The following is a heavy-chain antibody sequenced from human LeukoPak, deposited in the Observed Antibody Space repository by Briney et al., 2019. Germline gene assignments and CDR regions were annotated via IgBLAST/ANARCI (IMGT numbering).Heavy chain of an antibody. Sequence: PGGSLGLSCSASGFTFSHYWMHWVRQAPGKGLVWVSRINSDGSSITYADSVKGRFTISRDNAKNSLYLQMNSLRAEDTAVYYCACGERHGGAYDVDYWGQGTLVTVSS. J-gene: IGHJ4*02. CDR3: ACGERHGGAYDVDY. CDR1: GFTFSHYW. D-gene: IGHD3-16*01. V-gene: IGHV3-74*01. CDR2: INSDGSSI.